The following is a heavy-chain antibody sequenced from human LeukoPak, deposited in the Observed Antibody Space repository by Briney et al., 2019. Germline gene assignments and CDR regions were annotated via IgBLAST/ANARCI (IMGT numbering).Heavy chain of an antibody. CDR1: GFTVSSNY. CDR2: IYTGGST. J-gene: IGHJ3*01. V-gene: IGHV3-53*01. CDR3: ARERGSENGYKGGFDV. D-gene: IGHD3-22*01. Sequence: GGSLRLSCAASGFTVSSNYMSWVRQAPGKGLEWVSVIYTGGSTYYADSVRGRFTISRDDSKNTLYLQMNSLRAADTAVYYCARERGSENGYKGGFDVWGQETMVTVSS.